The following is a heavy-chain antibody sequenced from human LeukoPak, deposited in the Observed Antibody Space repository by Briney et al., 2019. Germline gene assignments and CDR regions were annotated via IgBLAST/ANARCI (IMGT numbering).Heavy chain of an antibody. V-gene: IGHV6-1*01. CDR3: TRDSGLGNDAFDV. J-gene: IGHJ3*01. CDR2: TYYRSKWFY. Sequence: SQTLSLTCAISGDSVSSNSAAWDWIRQYPSRGREWLGRTYYRSKWFYDYAVSVKSRITINPDTSKNQFSLLLNSVTPEDTAVYYCTRDSGLGNDAFDVWGQGTMVTVSS. D-gene: IGHD3-10*01. CDR1: GDSVSSNSAA.